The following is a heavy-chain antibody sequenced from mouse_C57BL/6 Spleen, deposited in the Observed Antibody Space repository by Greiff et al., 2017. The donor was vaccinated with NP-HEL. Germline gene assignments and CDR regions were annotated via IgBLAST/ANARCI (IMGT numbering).Heavy chain of an antibody. Sequence: VKLQESGAELVKPGASVKLSCKASGYTFTEYTIHWVKQRSGQGLEWIGWFYPGSGSIKYNEKFKDKATLTADKSSSTVYMELSRLTSEDSAVYCCARHEDYYGRDYAMDYWGQGTSVTVSS. J-gene: IGHJ4*01. D-gene: IGHD1-1*01. CDR2: FYPGSGSI. CDR3: ARHEDYYGRDYAMDY. CDR1: GYTFTEYT. V-gene: IGHV1-62-2*01.